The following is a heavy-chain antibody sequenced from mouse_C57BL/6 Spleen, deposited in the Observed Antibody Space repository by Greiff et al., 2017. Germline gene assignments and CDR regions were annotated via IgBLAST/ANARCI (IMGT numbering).Heavy chain of an antibody. J-gene: IGHJ4*01. V-gene: IGHV1-50*01. CDR3: ARRVSSGYEMDY. Sequence: QVQLQQPGAELVKPGASVKLSCKASGYTFTSYWMQWVKQRPGQGLEWIGEIDPSDSYTNYNQKFKGKATLTVDTSSSTAYMQLSSLTSEDSAVYYCARRVSSGYEMDYWGQGTSVTVSS. D-gene: IGHD3-2*02. CDR1: GYTFTSYW. CDR2: IDPSDSYT.